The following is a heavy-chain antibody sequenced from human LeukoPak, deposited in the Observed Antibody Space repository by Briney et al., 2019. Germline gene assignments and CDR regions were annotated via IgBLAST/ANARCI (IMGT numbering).Heavy chain of an antibody. CDR2: IYYSGST. CDR3: ARSASGTLITAY. CDR1: GGSISSSSYY. Sequence: PSETLTLSCAVAGGSISSSSYYWVWIRQHPGKGLEWSGSIYYSGSTYYNPSLKSRVTISVDTSKNQFSLKLSSVTAADTAVYYDARSASGTLITAYWGQGALVTVSS. J-gene: IGHJ4*02. D-gene: IGHD6-13*01. V-gene: IGHV4-39*01.